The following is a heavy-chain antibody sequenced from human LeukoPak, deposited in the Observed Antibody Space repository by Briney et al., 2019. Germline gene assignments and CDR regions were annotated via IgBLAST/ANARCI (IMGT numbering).Heavy chain of an antibody. V-gene: IGHV1-46*01. CDR3: ARTTQLPWRVGAFDI. CDR2: INPSGGST. D-gene: IGHD2-2*01. Sequence: ASVKVSCKASGYTFTSYYMHWVRQAPGQGLEWMGIINPSGGSTSYAQKFQGRVTMTRDMSTSTAYMELSRLRSDDTAVYYCARTTQLPWRVGAFDIWGQGTMVTVSS. J-gene: IGHJ3*02. CDR1: GYTFTSYY.